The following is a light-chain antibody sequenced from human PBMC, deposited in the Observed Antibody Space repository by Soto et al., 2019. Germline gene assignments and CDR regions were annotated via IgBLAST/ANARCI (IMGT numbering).Light chain of an antibody. CDR3: QKYNSAPLT. CDR2: AAS. V-gene: IGKV1-27*01. J-gene: IGKJ4*01. CDR1: QGIAPY. Sequence: DVQMTQSPSSLSASVGDRVTITCRASQGIAPYLAWYQQKPGKVPKLLIYAASTLQSRVPSRFSGSGSGTAFTLTISSLQPEDVETYYGQKYNSAPLTFGGGTKVEIK.